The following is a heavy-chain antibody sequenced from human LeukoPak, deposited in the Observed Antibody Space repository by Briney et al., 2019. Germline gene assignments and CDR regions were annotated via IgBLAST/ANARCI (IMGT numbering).Heavy chain of an antibody. J-gene: IGHJ3*02. Sequence: GRSLRLSCAASGFTVSSNYMTWVRQMPGKGLEWMGRVDPSDSYTNYSPSFQGHVSISADKSISTAYLQWRSLKASDTAMYYCASLFRDDVFDIWGQGTMVTVSS. CDR3: ASLFRDDVFDI. CDR2: VDPSDSYT. V-gene: IGHV5-10-1*01. D-gene: IGHD3-10*01. CDR1: GFTVSSNY.